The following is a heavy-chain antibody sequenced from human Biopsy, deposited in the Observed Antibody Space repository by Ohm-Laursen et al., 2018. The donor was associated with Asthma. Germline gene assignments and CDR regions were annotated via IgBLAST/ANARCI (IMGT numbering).Heavy chain of an antibody. CDR3: ARAVDYSYYYGIDV. CDR1: GYTFNNAG. J-gene: IGHJ6*02. V-gene: IGHV1-18*01. CDR2: ISVYNGNT. D-gene: IGHD4-23*01. Sequence: SVKASCKTSGYTFNNAGITWVRQAPGQGLEWMGGISVYNGNTKVAQKLQDRVTMITDTSTSTAYMELRSLRSDDTAVYFCARAVDYSYYYGIDVWGQGTTVTVS.